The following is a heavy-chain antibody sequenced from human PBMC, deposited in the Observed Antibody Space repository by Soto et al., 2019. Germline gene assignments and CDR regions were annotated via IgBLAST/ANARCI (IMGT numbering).Heavy chain of an antibody. V-gene: IGHV3-15*07. J-gene: IGHJ4*02. CDR1: GFTFSNAW. CDR2: IKSKTDGGTT. Sequence: GGSLRLSCAASGFTFSNAWMNWVRQAPGKGLEWVGRIKSKTDGGTTDYAAPVKGRFTISRDDSKNTLYLQMNSLKTEDTAVYYCTTDRLSTQHHYRPPYWGEGTLVTVSS. D-gene: IGHD1-26*01. CDR3: TTDRLSTQHHYRPPY.